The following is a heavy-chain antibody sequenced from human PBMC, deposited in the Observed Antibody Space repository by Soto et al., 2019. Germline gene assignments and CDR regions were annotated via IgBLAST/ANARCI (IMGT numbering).Heavy chain of an antibody. CDR1: GFTFSSYG. Sequence: GGSLRLSCAASGFTFSSYGMHWVRQAPGKGLEWVAVIWYDGSNKYYADSVKGRFTISRDNSKNTLYLQMNSLRAEDTAVYYCARDHILRFLEWLSHPSYGMDVWGQGTTVTVSS. CDR2: IWYDGSNK. D-gene: IGHD3-3*01. J-gene: IGHJ6*02. CDR3: ARDHILRFLEWLSHPSYGMDV. V-gene: IGHV3-33*01.